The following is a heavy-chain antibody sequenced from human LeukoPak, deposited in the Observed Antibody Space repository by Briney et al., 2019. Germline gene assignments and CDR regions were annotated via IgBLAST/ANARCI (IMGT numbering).Heavy chain of an antibody. Sequence: PSETLSLTCAVYGGSFSGYYWSWIRQPPGKGLEWMGEINHSGSTNYNPPLKSRVNISVHTSKHLFSLNLSSVTAADTAVYKCARRRCRSGGSCSWGQGTMVTVPS. D-gene: IGHD2-15*01. CDR1: GGSFSGYY. V-gene: IGHV4-34*01. CDR3: ARRRCRSGGSCS. CDR2: INHSGST. J-gene: IGHJ5*02.